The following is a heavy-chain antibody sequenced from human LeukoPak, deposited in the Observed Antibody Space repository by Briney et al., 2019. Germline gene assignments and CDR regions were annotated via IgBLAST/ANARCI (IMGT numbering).Heavy chain of an antibody. D-gene: IGHD2-2*01. Sequence: ASVKVSCKASGYTFTSYGISWVRQAPGQGLEWMGWISAYNGNTNYAQKLQGRVTMTTDTSTSTAYMELSSLRSEDTAVYYCARVGTRYCSSTSCYADVWGKGTTVTVSS. CDR1: GYTFTSYG. V-gene: IGHV1-18*01. J-gene: IGHJ6*04. CDR3: ARVGTRYCSSTSCYADV. CDR2: ISAYNGNT.